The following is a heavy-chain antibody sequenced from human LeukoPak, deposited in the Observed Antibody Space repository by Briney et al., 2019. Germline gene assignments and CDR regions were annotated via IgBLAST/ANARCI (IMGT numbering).Heavy chain of an antibody. CDR3: ARSRLMYYDFWSGPFDY. CDR2: IKQDGSEK. J-gene: IGHJ4*02. V-gene: IGHV3-7*01. CDR1: GFTFSSYW. D-gene: IGHD3-3*01. Sequence: GGSLRLSCAASGFTFSSYWMSWVRQAPGKGLEWVANIKQDGSEKYYVDSVKGRFTISRDNAKNSLYLQMNSLRAEDTAVYYCARSRLMYYDFWSGPFDYWGQGTLVTVSS.